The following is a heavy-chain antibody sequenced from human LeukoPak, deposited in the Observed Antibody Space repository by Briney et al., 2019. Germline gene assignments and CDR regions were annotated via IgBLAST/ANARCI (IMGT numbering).Heavy chain of an antibody. J-gene: IGHJ4*02. V-gene: IGHV4-59*01. D-gene: IGHD6-6*01. CDR1: GGSISGYY. CDR2: IHYSGRT. Sequence: PSETLSLTCTVSGGSISGYYWNWIRQPTGKGLEWIGYIHYSGRTNYNPSLRSRVTMSVDTSKNQFSLNLSSVTTADTAVYYCAAGAARPAYFDYWGQGTLVTVSS. CDR3: AAGAARPAYFDY.